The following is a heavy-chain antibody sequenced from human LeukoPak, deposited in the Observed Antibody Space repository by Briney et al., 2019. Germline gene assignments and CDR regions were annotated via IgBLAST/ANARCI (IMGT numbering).Heavy chain of an antibody. CDR2: ISGSGGST. Sequence: GGTLRLSCAASGFTFSSYGMSWVRQAPGKGLEWVSAISGSGGSTYYADSVKGRFTISRDNSKNTLYLQMNSLRAEDTAVYYCAREMATTKGYDAFDIWGQGTMVTVSS. CDR1: GFTFSSYG. CDR3: AREMATTKGYDAFDI. V-gene: IGHV3-23*01. D-gene: IGHD5-24*01. J-gene: IGHJ3*02.